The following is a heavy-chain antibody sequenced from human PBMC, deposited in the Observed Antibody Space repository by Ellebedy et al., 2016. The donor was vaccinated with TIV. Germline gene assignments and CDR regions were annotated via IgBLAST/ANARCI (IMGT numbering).Heavy chain of an antibody. J-gene: IGHJ4*02. CDR2: INSDGSST. D-gene: IGHD3-22*01. CDR1: GFTFSSYW. V-gene: IGHV3-74*01. Sequence: GESLKISCAASGFTFSSYWMHWVRQAPGKGLVWVSRINSDGSSTSYADSVKGRFTISRDNSKNTLYLQMNSLRAEDTAVYYCAHSAYYYDSSGYYYGYWGQGTLVTVSS. CDR3: AHSAYYYDSSGYYYGY.